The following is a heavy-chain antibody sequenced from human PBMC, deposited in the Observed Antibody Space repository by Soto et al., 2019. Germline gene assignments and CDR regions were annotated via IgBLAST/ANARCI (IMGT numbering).Heavy chain of an antibody. D-gene: IGHD1-26*01. CDR2: ISDGGRFT. Sequence: GGSLRLSCAVSGFTFSSSAMNWVRQAPGKGLEWVSAISDGGRFTYYTDSVKGRFTVSRDDSKNTLYLQMNSLRAEDTATHYCAKSGPTNFFDFWGHGTLVTVSS. V-gene: IGHV3-23*01. CDR3: AKSGPTNFFDF. J-gene: IGHJ4*01. CDR1: GFTFSSSA.